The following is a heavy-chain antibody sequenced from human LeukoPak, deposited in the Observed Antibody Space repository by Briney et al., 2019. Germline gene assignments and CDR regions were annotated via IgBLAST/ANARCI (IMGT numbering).Heavy chain of an antibody. CDR3: ARDPVGSYYDILTGPRYFDY. CDR2: IYTSGST. V-gene: IGHV4-4*07. D-gene: IGHD3-9*01. CDR1: GGSISSYY. J-gene: IGHJ4*02. Sequence: PSETLSLTCTVSGGSISSYYWSWIRQPAGKGLEWIGRIYTSGSTNDNPSLKSRVTISVDKSKNQFSLKLSSVTAADTAVYYCARDPVGSYYDILTGPRYFDYWGQGTLVTVSS.